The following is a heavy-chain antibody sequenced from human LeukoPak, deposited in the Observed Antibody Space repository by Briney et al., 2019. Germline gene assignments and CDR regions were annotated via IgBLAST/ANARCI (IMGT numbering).Heavy chain of an antibody. CDR2: IYSDGRT. Sequence: GGSLRLSCAASGFTVSNYYMTWVRQAPGKGLEWVSVIYSDGRTYYADSVKDRFTISRDSSKNTLYLQMDSLRAEDMALYYCTRVTPVTPYNTGWIPFDCWGQGTLVTVSS. J-gene: IGHJ4*02. D-gene: IGHD6-19*01. V-gene: IGHV3-66*01. CDR1: GFTVSNYY. CDR3: TRVTPVTPYNTGWIPFDC.